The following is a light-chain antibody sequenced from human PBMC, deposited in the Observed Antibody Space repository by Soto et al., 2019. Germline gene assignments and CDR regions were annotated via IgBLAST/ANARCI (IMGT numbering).Light chain of an antibody. CDR1: QSISSNY. V-gene: IGKV3-20*01. J-gene: IGKJ1*01. CDR3: QQYGSSPRT. CDR2: GAS. Sequence: EIVLTQSPGTLSLSPGERATLSCRASQSISSNYLAWYQHKPGQAPRLLIYGASSRATGVPDRFSGSGTGTDFTLTISSLEPGDFAVYYCQQYGSSPRTFVQGTKVEIK.